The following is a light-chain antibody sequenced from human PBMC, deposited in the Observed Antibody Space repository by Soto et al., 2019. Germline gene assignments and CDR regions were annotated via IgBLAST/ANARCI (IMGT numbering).Light chain of an antibody. Sequence: QSVLTQPPSVSGAPGQRVTISCTGSSSNIGTGYDVHWYQHIPGAAPKLLIYGNTNRPSGVPDRFSGSKSGTSASLTISGLQAEDEADYYCQSYDSSLTGFFVFGTGTKVTVL. CDR1: SSNIGTGYD. CDR2: GNT. J-gene: IGLJ1*01. CDR3: QSYDSSLTGFFV. V-gene: IGLV1-40*01.